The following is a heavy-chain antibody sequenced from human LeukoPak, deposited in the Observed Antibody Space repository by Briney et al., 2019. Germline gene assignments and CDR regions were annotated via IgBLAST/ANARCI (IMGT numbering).Heavy chain of an antibody. D-gene: IGHD2-2*01. CDR1: GDSVSSNSAA. J-gene: IGHJ5*02. V-gene: IGHV6-1*01. CDR3: ARRLTQYDCFDP. Sequence: SQTLSLTCVISGDSVSSNSAAWNWIRQSPSRGLEWLGRTYYRSKWYNDYAVSVKSRMTINPDTSKNQFSLHLNSVTPEDTAVYYCARRLTQYDCFDPWGQGILVTVSS. CDR2: TYYRSKWYN.